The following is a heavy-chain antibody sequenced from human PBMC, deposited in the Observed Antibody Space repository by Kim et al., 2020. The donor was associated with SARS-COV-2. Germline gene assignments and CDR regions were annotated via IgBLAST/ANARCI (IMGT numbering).Heavy chain of an antibody. J-gene: IGHJ5*02. CDR3: ARGRDGYNYDWFDP. CDR2: IIPIFGTA. D-gene: IGHD5-12*01. CDR1: GGTFSSYA. Sequence: SVKVSCKASGGTFSSYAISWVRQAPGQGLEWMGGIIPIFGTANYAQKFQGRVTITADESTSTAYMELSSLRSEDTAVYYCARGRDGYNYDWFDPWGQGTLVTVSS. V-gene: IGHV1-69*13.